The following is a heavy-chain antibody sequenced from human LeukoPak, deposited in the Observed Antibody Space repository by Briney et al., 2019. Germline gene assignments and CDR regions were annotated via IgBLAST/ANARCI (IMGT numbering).Heavy chain of an antibody. V-gene: IGHV1-2*02. CDR1: GYTFTGYY. J-gene: IGHJ4*02. CDR3: ARDLRDTAMVIDY. CDR2: INPNSGGT. Sequence: ASVKVSCKASGYTFTGYYMHWVRQAPGQGLEWMGWINPNSGGTNYAQKFQGRVTMTRDTSISTAYMELSRLRSDDTAVYYCARDLRDTAMVIDYWGQGTLVTVSS. D-gene: IGHD5-18*01.